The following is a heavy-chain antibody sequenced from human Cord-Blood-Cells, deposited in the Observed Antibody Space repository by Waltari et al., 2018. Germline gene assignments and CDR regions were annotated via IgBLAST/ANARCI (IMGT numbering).Heavy chain of an antibody. CDR1: GFTVSRNY. J-gene: IGHJ4*02. CDR2: IYSGGST. Sequence: EVQRVESGVGLIQPGGSLRLSCAASGFTVSRNYMSWVRQAPGKGLEWVSVIYSGGSTYYADSVKGRFTISRDNSKNTLYLQMNSLRAEDTAVYYCARETISGYYDYWGQGTLVTVSS. V-gene: IGHV3-53*01. D-gene: IGHD3-22*01. CDR3: ARETISGYYDY.